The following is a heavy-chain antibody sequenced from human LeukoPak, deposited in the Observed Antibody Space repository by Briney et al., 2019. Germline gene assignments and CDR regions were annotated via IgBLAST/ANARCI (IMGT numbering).Heavy chain of an antibody. CDR3: ARPPYPSSGTYYFYY. CDR2: INHSGST. J-gene: IGHJ4*02. D-gene: IGHD3-10*01. CDR1: GGSFSGYY. Sequence: SETLSLTCAVYGGSFSGYYWSWIRQPPGKGLEWIGEINHSGSTNYNPSLKSRVTISVDTSKNQFSLQLSSVTAADTAVYYCARPPYPSSGTYYFYYWGQGTLVTVSS. V-gene: IGHV4-34*01.